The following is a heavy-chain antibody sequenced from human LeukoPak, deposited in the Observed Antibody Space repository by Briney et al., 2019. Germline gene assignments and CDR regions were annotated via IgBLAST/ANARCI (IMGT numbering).Heavy chain of an antibody. CDR2: IRYDGSNK. Sequence: GGSLRLSCAASGFTFSSYGMHWVRQAPGKGLEWVAFIRYDGSNKYYADSVKGRFTISRDNSKNTLYLQMNSLRAEDTAVYCCAKPGRADRGSYAMDNWFDPWGRGTLVTVSS. D-gene: IGHD1-26*01. CDR1: GFTFSSYG. CDR3: AKPGRADRGSYAMDNWFDP. J-gene: IGHJ5*02. V-gene: IGHV3-30*02.